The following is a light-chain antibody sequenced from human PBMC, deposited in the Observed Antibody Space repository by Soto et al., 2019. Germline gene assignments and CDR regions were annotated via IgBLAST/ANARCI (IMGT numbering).Light chain of an antibody. CDR2: KAS. V-gene: IGKV1-5*03. J-gene: IGKJ2*01. CDR3: QKYSSLPYT. Sequence: DIQMTHSPSTLSASVGDRVTITCRASQSISSWLAWYQQKPGKSPKLLIYKASSLESGVPSRFSGSGSGTEFTLTINNLQPDDFATYYCQKYSSLPYTFGQGTKLEI. CDR1: QSISSW.